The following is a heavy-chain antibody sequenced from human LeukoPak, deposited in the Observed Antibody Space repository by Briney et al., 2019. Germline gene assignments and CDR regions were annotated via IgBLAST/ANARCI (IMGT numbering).Heavy chain of an antibody. D-gene: IGHD6-19*01. Sequence: SETLSLTCTVSGGSISSYYWSWIRQPPGKGLEWIGYIYYSGSTNYNPSLKSRVTISVDTSKNQFSLKLSSVTAADTAVYYCARSYSSGWTGNNWFDPWGQGTLVTVSS. CDR1: GGSISSYY. CDR2: IYYSGST. V-gene: IGHV4-59*01. J-gene: IGHJ5*02. CDR3: ARSYSSGWTGNNWFDP.